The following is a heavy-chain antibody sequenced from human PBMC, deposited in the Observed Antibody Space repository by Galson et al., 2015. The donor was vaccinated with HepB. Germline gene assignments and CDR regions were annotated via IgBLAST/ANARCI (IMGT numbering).Heavy chain of an antibody. Sequence: SLRLSCAASGFRFSNHSINWVRQAPGKGLEWVSYISRSSAITYYADSVQGRFIISRDNAKNSLSLHMNSLRDDDTVVYYCATDLPWGDKAFDSWGQGTLVTVSS. CDR1: GFRFSNHS. J-gene: IGHJ4*02. CDR3: ATDLPWGDKAFDS. D-gene: IGHD2-21*02. CDR2: ISRSSAIT. V-gene: IGHV3-48*02.